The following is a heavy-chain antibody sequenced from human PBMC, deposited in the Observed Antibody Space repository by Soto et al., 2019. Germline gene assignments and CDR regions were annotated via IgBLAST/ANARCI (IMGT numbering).Heavy chain of an antibody. CDR3: ARDGREMATTRGGGRDDY. V-gene: IGHV1-69*08. Sequence: QVQLVQSGAEVKKPGSSVKVSCKASGGTFSSYTISWVRQAPGQGLEWMGRIIPILGIANYAQKFQGRVTSTADKPTSTAYLERSSLRSEDTAVYYCARDGREMATTRGGGRDDYWGQGTLVTVSS. CDR1: GGTFSSYT. J-gene: IGHJ4*02. CDR2: IIPILGIA. D-gene: IGHD5-12*01.